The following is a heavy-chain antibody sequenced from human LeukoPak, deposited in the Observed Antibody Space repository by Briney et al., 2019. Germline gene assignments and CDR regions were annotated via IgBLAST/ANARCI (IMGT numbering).Heavy chain of an antibody. Sequence: ASVKVSCKASGYTFTSYDINWVRQATGQGLEWMGWMNPNSGNTGYAQKFQGRVTMTRNTSISTAYMELSSLRSEDTAVYYCARGYSGYDSAYYYYYVDVWGKGTTVTVSS. D-gene: IGHD5-12*01. J-gene: IGHJ6*03. V-gene: IGHV1-8*01. CDR2: MNPNSGNT. CDR3: ARGYSGYDSAYYYYYVDV. CDR1: GYTFTSYD.